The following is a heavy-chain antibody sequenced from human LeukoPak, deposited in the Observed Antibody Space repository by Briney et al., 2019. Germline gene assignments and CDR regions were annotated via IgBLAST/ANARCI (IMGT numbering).Heavy chain of an antibody. V-gene: IGHV3-21*01. CDR3: ARKWGDSSGYSQH. CDR1: GFTFSSYS. Sequence: PGGSLRLSCAASGFTFSSYSMNWVRQAPGKGLEWVSSISSSSSYIYYADSVKGRFTISRDNAKNSLYLQMNSLTAEDTAVYYCARKWGDSSGYSQHWGQGTLVTVSS. D-gene: IGHD6-25*01. J-gene: IGHJ1*01. CDR2: ISSSSSYI.